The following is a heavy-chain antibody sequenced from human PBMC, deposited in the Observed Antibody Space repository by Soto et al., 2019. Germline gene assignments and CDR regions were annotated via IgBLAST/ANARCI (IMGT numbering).Heavy chain of an antibody. CDR3: ARESTGRGFDY. V-gene: IGHV3-30-3*01. J-gene: IGHJ4*02. CDR1: GFTFSSYA. CDR2: ISYDGSNK. Sequence: VQLVESGGGVVQPGRSLRLSCAASGFTFSSYAMHWVRQAPGKGLEWVAVISYDGSNKYYADSVKGRFTISRDNSKNTLYLQMNSLRAEDTAVYYCARESTGRGFDYWGQGTLVTVSS. D-gene: IGHD2-2*01.